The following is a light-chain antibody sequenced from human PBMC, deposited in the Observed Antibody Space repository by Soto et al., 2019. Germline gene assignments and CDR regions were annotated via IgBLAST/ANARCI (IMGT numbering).Light chain of an antibody. CDR1: QSVSSSY. J-gene: IGKJ2*01. V-gene: IGKV3-20*01. CDR2: GAS. CDR3: QLYDTSPPGYT. Sequence: EIVLTQSPGALSLSPGERATLSCRASQSVSSSYLAWYQQKPAQAPRLLIYGASNRATGIPDRFSGSGSGTDFTLTISRLEPEDFAGYCCQLYDTSPPGYTFGQGTKLEIK.